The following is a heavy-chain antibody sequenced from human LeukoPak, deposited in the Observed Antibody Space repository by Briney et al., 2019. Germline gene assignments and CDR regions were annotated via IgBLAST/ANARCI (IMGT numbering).Heavy chain of an antibody. CDR1: GFTFTTYS. D-gene: IGHD1-1*01. V-gene: IGHV3-23*01. CDR3: AKDRAGTPWAD. J-gene: IGHJ4*02. Sequence: GGSLRLSCAASGFTFTTYSMTWVRQAPGKGLEWVSSINPGGVSRYYADSVRGRFTISRDNSENTVSLQMNSLRTDDTAMYYCAKDRAGTPWADWGQGTLVTVSS. CDR2: INPGGVSR.